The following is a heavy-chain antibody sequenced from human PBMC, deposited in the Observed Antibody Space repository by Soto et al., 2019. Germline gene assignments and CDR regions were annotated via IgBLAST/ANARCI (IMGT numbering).Heavy chain of an antibody. CDR1: GYTFTSYG. CDR2: ISAYNGNT. CDR3: ARANRATYYDFWSGSKRYDAFDI. J-gene: IGHJ3*02. Sequence: ASVKVSCKASGYTFTSYGISWVRQAPGQGLEWMGWISAYNGNTNYAQKLQGRVTMTTDTSTSTAYMELRSLRSDDTAVYYCARANRATYYDFWSGSKRYDAFDIWGQGTMVTVSS. V-gene: IGHV1-18*01. D-gene: IGHD3-3*01.